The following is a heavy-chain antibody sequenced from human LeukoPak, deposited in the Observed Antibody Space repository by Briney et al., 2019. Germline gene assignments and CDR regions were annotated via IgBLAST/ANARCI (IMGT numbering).Heavy chain of an antibody. CDR2: INPNTGGT. Sequence: ASVKVSCKASGYTFTGYYMHWVRQAPGQGLEWMGWINPNTGGTNYAQKFQGRVTMTRDTSISTAYMELSRLRSDDMAVYYCARDQGGSYPADFDYWGQGPLVTVSS. J-gene: IGHJ4*02. CDR1: GYTFTGYY. V-gene: IGHV1-2*02. CDR3: ARDQGGSYPADFDY. D-gene: IGHD1-26*01.